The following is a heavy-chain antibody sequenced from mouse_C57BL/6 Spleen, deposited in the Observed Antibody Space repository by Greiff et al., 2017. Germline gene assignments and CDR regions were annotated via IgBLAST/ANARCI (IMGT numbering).Heavy chain of an antibody. Sequence: ESGPGLVKPSQSLSLTCSVTGYSITSGYYWNWHRQDPGKKREWMGDISYDGSNNYNPSLKNRISITRYTSKIQFFLKLYSVTTEDTATYYFARDWGTTLVADWYFDVWGTGTTVTVSS. D-gene: IGHD1-1*01. CDR3: ARDWGTTLVADWYFDV. CDR2: ISYDGSN. V-gene: IGHV3-6*01. J-gene: IGHJ1*03. CDR1: GYSITSGYY.